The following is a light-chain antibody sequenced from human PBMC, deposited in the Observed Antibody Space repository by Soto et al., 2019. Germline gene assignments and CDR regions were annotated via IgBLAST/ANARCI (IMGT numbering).Light chain of an antibody. CDR1: QNVNNR. CDR3: QQYAEGTPIT. J-gene: IGKJ5*01. V-gene: IGKV3-20*01. CDR2: GAS. Sequence: EILLTQSPCSLSVFPGERASLSCRASQNVNNRLAWYQQKAGQAPRLLISGASSRATGIPDRFSGSGSGTDFTLTISRLESDDFALYYCQQYAEGTPITFGQGTRLEI.